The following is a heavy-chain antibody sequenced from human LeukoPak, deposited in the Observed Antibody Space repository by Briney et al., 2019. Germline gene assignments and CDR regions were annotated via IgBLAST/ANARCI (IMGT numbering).Heavy chain of an antibody. V-gene: IGHV4-61*02. CDR3: ARQATMATMSRWGYYYYGMDV. CDR2: IYTSGST. Sequence: SQTLSLTCTVSGGSISSGSYYWSWIRQPAGKGLEWIGRIYTSGSTNYNPSLKSRVTISVDTSKNQFSLKLSSVTAADTAVYYCARQATMATMSRWGYYYYGMDVWGQGTTVTVSS. CDR1: GGSISSGSYY. D-gene: IGHD5-24*01. J-gene: IGHJ6*02.